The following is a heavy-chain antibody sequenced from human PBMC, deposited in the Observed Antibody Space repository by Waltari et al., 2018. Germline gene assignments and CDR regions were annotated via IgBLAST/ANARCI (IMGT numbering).Heavy chain of an antibody. D-gene: IGHD3-3*02. Sequence: QITLREAGPTLLKPTQTLTLTCTFSGFSRTTSGVAVGWIRQPPGKDLEWLALIYWNDDKRYSPSLESRLTITKDTSRNQVVLTMTHVDPVDTATYFCAHSRSHFYYYYSYMDVWGTGTTVTVSS. CDR3: AHSRSHFYYYYSYMDV. V-gene: IGHV2-5*01. CDR1: GFSRTTSGVA. J-gene: IGHJ6*03. CDR2: IYWNDDK.